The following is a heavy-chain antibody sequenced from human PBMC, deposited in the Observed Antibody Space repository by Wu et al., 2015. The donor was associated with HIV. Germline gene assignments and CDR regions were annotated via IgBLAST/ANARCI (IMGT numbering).Heavy chain of an antibody. CDR1: GYTFTSYY. CDR3: ATVADTRGYSPGEWYLDL. Sequence: QVQLVQSGAEVKKPGASVKVSCKASGYTFTSYYMHWVRQAPGQGLEWMGWISAYNGNTNYAQKLQGRVTMTTDTSTSTAYMELSSLRSEDTAVYYCATVADTRGYSPGEWYLDLWGRGTLVTVSS. V-gene: IGHV1-18*04. D-gene: IGHD3-22*01. J-gene: IGHJ2*01. CDR2: ISAYNGNT.